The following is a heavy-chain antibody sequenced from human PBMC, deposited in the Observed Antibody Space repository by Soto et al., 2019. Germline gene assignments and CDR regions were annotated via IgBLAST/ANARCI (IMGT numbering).Heavy chain of an antibody. D-gene: IGHD6-13*01. V-gene: IGHV3-23*01. CDR1: GFTFSSYA. J-gene: IGHJ6*03. CDR2: ISGSGGST. Sequence: GGSLRLSCAASGFTFSSYAMSWVRQAPGKGLEWVSAISGSGGSTYYADSVKGRFTISRDNSKNTLYLQMNSLRAEDTAVYYCAKRASFGGSSWYESGTYYYYMDVWGKGTTVTVSS. CDR3: AKRASFGGSSWYESGTYYYYMDV.